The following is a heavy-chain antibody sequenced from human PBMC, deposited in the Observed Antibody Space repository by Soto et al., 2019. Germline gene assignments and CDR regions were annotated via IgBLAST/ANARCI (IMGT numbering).Heavy chain of an antibody. J-gene: IGHJ6*02. Sequence: VSVKGSCKASGYTFTSYAMRWVRQAPGQRLEWMGWINAGNGNTKYSQKLQGRVTITRDTSASTAYMELSSLRSEDTAVYYCARSVTTHYYYYGMDVWGQGTTVTVSS. CDR3: ARSVTTHYYYYGMDV. D-gene: IGHD4-4*01. CDR2: INAGNGNT. V-gene: IGHV1-3*01. CDR1: GYTFTSYA.